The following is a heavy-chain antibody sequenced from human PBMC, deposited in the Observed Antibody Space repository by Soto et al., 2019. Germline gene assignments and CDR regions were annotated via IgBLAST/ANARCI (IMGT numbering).Heavy chain of an antibody. D-gene: IGHD6-19*01. J-gene: IGHJ3*02. Sequence: EVQLLESGGGLVHPGGSLRLACAATGFTFSSYAMSWVRQAPGKGLEWVSAISGSGGSTYYADSVKGRFTISRDNSKNTLYLQMNSLRAEDTAVYYCAKDRGSGLAIDAFDIWGQGTMVTVSS. CDR2: ISGSGGST. CDR1: GFTFSSYA. CDR3: AKDRGSGLAIDAFDI. V-gene: IGHV3-23*01.